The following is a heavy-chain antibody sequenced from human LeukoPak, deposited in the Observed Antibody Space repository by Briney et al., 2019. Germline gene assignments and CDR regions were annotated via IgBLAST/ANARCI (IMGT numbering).Heavy chain of an antibody. CDR2: ISSSTTYI. V-gene: IGHV3-21*01. J-gene: IGHJ4*02. CDR3: ARARSYYDFWSGYFDY. D-gene: IGHD3-3*01. CDR1: GFTFSSYS. Sequence: KSGGSLRLSCAASGFTFSSYSMNWVRQAPGKGLEWVSSISSSTTYIYYADSVKGRFTISRDNAKNSLYLQMNSLRAEDTAVYYCARARSYYDFWSGYFDYWGQGTLVTVSS.